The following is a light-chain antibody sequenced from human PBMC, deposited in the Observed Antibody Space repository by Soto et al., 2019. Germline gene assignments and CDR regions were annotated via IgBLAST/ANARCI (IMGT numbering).Light chain of an antibody. V-gene: IGKV1-8*01. CDR1: QGISSY. CDR3: QQYYSFPPT. J-gene: IGKJ1*01. Sequence: IQFTQSPSSVSASVVDRVTITCRASQGISSYLAWYQQKPGKAPELLIYAASTLQSGVPSRFSGSGSGTDFTLTISCLQSEDFATYYCQQYYSFPPTFGQGTKVDIK. CDR2: AAS.